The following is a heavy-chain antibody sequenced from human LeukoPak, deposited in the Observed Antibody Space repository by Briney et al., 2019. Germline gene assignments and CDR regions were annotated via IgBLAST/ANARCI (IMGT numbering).Heavy chain of an antibody. CDR3: ARLNFGDDY. J-gene: IGHJ4*02. Sequence: GGSLRLSCAVSGLRFSSYVMTWVRQAPGKGLEWVSVISGSGGTINYADSVKGRFAVSRDNSKNTVYLQMNNVRAEDTAVYYCARLNFGDDYWGQGTLVTVSS. D-gene: IGHD4-17*01. CDR2: ISGSGGTI. V-gene: IGHV3-23*01. CDR1: GLRFSSYV.